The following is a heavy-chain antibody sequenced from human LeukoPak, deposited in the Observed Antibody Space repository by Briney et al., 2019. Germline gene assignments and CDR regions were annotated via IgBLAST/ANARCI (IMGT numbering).Heavy chain of an antibody. D-gene: IGHD4-17*01. CDR1: EFSFSSYW. J-gene: IGHJ4*02. CDR3: ARVEDGDYGVDY. V-gene: IGHV3-7*03. Sequence: GGSLRLSCAASEFSFSSYWMSWVRQAPGKGLEWVANIKQDGSEKYYVDSVKGRFTISRDNAKNSLYLQMNSLRAEDTAVYYCARVEDGDYGVDYWGQGTLVTVSS. CDR2: IKQDGSEK.